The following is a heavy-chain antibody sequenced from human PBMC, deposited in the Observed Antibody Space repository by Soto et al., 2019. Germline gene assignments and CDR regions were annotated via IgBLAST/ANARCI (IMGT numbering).Heavy chain of an antibody. CDR2: ISNSGDTI. CDR3: ADPVPAPTHYDYYYMDV. J-gene: IGHJ6*02. V-gene: IGHV3-23*01. D-gene: IGHD2-2*01. Sequence: EVQLLESGGGLVQPGGSLRLSCVASGFTFSYYTMSWVRQAPGKGLEWVSGISNSGDTIYYADSVTGRFTISRDNFKNTLYLQMNSLRADDTAVYYSADPVPAPTHYDYYYMDVWGQGTTVTVSS. CDR1: GFTFSYYT.